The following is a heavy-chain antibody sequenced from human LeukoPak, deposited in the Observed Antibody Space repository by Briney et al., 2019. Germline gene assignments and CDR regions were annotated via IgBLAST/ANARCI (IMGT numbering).Heavy chain of an antibody. J-gene: IGHJ4*02. Sequence: PGGSLRLSCAASGFTFSSYAMSWVSQAPGKGLEWVSAISGSGGSTYYADSVKGRFTISRDNSKNTLYLQMNSLRAEDTAVYYCAKRPGYDSSGYRDYWGQGTLVTVSS. CDR3: AKRPGYDSSGYRDY. CDR1: GFTFSSYA. CDR2: ISGSGGST. V-gene: IGHV3-23*01. D-gene: IGHD3-22*01.